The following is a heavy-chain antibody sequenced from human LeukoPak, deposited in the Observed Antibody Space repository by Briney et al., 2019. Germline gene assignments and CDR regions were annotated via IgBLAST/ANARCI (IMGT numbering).Heavy chain of an antibody. CDR3: AKGQWSSGWFHPDY. CDR1: GFTFDDYA. J-gene: IGHJ4*02. Sequence: PGGSLRLSCAASGFTFDDYAMHWVRQAPGKGLEWVSGISWNSDSIGYADSVKGRFTISRDNAKNSLYLQMNSLRAEDTALYYCAKGQWSSGWFHPDYWGQGTLVTVSS. V-gene: IGHV3-9*01. D-gene: IGHD6-19*01. CDR2: ISWNSDSI.